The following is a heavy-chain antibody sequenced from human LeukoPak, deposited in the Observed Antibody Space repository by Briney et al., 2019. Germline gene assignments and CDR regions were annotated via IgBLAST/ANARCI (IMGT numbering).Heavy chain of an antibody. CDR2: IYSGGST. V-gene: IGHV3-53*04. J-gene: IGHJ4*02. D-gene: IGHD3-22*01. CDR1: GFTFRNYA. Sequence: GGSLRLSCAASGFTFRNYAMSWVRQAPGKGLEWVSVIYSGGSTYYADSVKGRFTISRHNSKNTLYLQMNSLRAEDTAVYYCAREGRYDSSGYYTDYWGQGTLVTVSS. CDR3: AREGRYDSSGYYTDY.